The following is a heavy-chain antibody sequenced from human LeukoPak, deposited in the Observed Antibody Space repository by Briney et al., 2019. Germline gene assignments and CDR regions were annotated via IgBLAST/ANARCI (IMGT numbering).Heavy chain of an antibody. CDR1: GFTFSSYG. Sequence: GGILRLSCAASGFTFSSYGMSWVRQAPGKGLEWVSAISGSGGSTYYADSVKGRFTISRDNSKNTLYLQMNSLRAEDTAVYYCAKVAKNSGYDSLGYWGQGTLVTVSS. J-gene: IGHJ4*02. D-gene: IGHD5-12*01. CDR3: AKVAKNSGYDSLGY. V-gene: IGHV3-23*01. CDR2: ISGSGGST.